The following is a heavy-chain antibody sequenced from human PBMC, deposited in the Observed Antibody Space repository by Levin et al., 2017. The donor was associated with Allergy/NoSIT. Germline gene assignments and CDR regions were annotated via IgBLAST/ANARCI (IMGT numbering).Heavy chain of an antibody. J-gene: IGHJ4*02. CDR1: GFTFSSYA. D-gene: IGHD3-3*01. Sequence: PGGSLRLSCAASGFTFSSYAMSWVRQAPGQGLEWVSSISGSGGGTYYADSVKGRFTISRDNSKNTLYLQMNSLRAEDSAVYYCAKLGDSDFWSAYSDYWGQGTLVTVSS. CDR2: ISGSGGGT. CDR3: AKLGDSDFWSAYSDY. V-gene: IGHV3-23*01.